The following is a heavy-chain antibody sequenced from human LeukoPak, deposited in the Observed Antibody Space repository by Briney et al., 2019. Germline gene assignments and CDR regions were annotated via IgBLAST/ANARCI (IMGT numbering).Heavy chain of an antibody. D-gene: IGHD6-6*01. CDR1: GGSFSGYY. CDR3: ARGSAARRYYYYYYYMDV. Sequence: SETLSLTCAVYGGSFSGYYWSWIRHPPGKGLEWIGEINHSGSTNYNPSLKSRVTISVDTSKNQFSLKLSSVTAADTAVYYCARGSAARRYYYYYYYMDVWGKGTTVTVSS. CDR2: INHSGST. V-gene: IGHV4-34*01. J-gene: IGHJ6*03.